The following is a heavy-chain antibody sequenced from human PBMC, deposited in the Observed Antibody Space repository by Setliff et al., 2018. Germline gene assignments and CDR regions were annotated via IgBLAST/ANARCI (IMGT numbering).Heavy chain of an antibody. Sequence: LSLTCSVSGGSINEYYWSWFRQPAGKGLEWIGRIYSDENTDYNPSLKSRVTMSADTSKNQFSLKLKSVTAADTTVYYCTRNFLGWLARFWGRGTLVTVSS. D-gene: IGHD6-19*01. J-gene: IGHJ4*02. CDR3: TRNFLGWLARF. CDR1: GGSINEYY. CDR2: IYSDENT. V-gene: IGHV4-4*07.